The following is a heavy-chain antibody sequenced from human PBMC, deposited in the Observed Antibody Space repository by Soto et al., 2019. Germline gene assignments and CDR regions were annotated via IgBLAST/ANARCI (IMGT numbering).Heavy chain of an antibody. CDR2: INPRGGST. V-gene: IGHV1-46*01. CDR3: ARDIYDDFWSGFDY. Sequence: QVQLVQSGAEVKKPGASVKVSCKASGYTFTSYYLHWVRKAPGQGLEWMGIINPRGGSTSDAQTFQGRVTMTMDTSSSTVYIELSSLSSEDTAVYYCARDIYDDFWSGFDYWGQGTLVTVSS. CDR1: GYTFTSYY. J-gene: IGHJ4*02. D-gene: IGHD3-3*01.